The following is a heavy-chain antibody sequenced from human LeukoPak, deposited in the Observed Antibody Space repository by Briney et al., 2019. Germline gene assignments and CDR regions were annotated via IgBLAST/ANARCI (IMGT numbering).Heavy chain of an antibody. V-gene: IGHV1-46*01. CDR3: ARGSVTGGWYLNLGQ. Sequence: ASVKVSRKASGYTFTNYYMHWVRQAPGQGLEWMGVINLSGGSTTYAQKFQGRVTMTRDTSTSTAYMDLSTLRSEDTAVYYCARGSVTGGWYLNLGQWGQGTLVTVSS. D-gene: IGHD6-19*01. CDR1: GYTFTNYY. J-gene: IGHJ4*02. CDR2: INLSGGST.